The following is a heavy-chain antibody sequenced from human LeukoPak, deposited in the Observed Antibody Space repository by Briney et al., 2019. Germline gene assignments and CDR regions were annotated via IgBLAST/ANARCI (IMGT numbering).Heavy chain of an antibody. CDR1: GYTFTSYY. D-gene: IGHD5-18*01. CDR2: INPSGGST. V-gene: IGHV1-46*01. CDR3: ARALPHRRLMDTTMEQHWFDP. Sequence: ASVKVSCKASGYTFTSYYMHWGRQAPGQGLEWMGIINPSGGSTRYAQKFQGRVTMTRDMSTSTVYMELSSLRSEDTAVYYCARALPHRRLMDTTMEQHWFDPWGQGTLVTVSS. J-gene: IGHJ5*02.